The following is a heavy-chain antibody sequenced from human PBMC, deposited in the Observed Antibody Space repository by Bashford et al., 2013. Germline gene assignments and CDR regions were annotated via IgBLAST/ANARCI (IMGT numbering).Heavy chain of an antibody. D-gene: IGHD2-2*01. V-gene: IGHV1-69*04. J-gene: IGHJ6*02. CDR3: GRLVCSTASCHLLYYNYDMDV. Sequence: VASVKVSCKASGLKFDESVFTWVRQAPGQGFEWIGRSIPGVNVASYAQKFKGRVTITADKFTRTTYMEISSLTSDDTAVYYCGRLVCSTASCHLLYYNYDMDVWGQGTTVTVSS. CDR2: SIPGVNVA. CDR1: GLKFDESV.